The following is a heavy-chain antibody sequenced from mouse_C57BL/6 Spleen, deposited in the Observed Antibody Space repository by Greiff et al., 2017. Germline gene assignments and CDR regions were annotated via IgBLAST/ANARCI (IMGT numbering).Heavy chain of an antibody. CDR1: GYTFTSYD. V-gene: IGHV1-85*01. Sequence: VQLQQSGPELVKPGASVKLSCKASGYTFTSYDINWVKQRPGPGLEWIGCIYPRDGSTKYNEKFKGKATLTVDTSSSTAYMELHSLTSEDSAVYFCARRGHYHSLDYWGQGTTLTVSS. CDR2: IYPRDGST. D-gene: IGHD1-2*01. CDR3: ARRGHYHSLDY. J-gene: IGHJ2*01.